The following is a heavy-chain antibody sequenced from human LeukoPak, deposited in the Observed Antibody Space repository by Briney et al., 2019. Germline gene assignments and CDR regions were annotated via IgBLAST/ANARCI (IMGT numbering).Heavy chain of an antibody. CDR1: GFTFSSYA. Sequence: GGSLRLSCAASGFTFSSYAMHWVRQAPGKGLDWAAVISSDGNTQYYADSVKGRFTISRDNSNNTLYLQMNSLRADDTAVYYCARYYYGSRGEPFDYWGQGTLVTVSS. V-gene: IGHV3-30-3*01. D-gene: IGHD3-22*01. J-gene: IGHJ4*02. CDR3: ARYYYGSRGEPFDY. CDR2: ISSDGNTQ.